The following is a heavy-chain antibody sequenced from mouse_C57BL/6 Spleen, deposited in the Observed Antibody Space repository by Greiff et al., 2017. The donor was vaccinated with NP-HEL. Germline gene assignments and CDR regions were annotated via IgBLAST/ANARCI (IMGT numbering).Heavy chain of an antibody. CDR2: IRLKSDNYAT. D-gene: IGHD2-3*01. V-gene: IGHV6-3*01. Sequence: EVMLVESGGGLVQPGGSMKLSCVASGFTFSNYWMNWVRQSPEKGLEWVAQIRLKSDNYATHYAESVKGRFTISRDDSKSSVYLQMNNLRAEDTGIYYCTSIYDGYFYFDYWGQGTTLTVSS. J-gene: IGHJ2*01. CDR3: TSIYDGYFYFDY. CDR1: GFTFSNYW.